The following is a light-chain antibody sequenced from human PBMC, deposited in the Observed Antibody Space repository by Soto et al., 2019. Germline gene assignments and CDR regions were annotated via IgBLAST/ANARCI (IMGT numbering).Light chain of an antibody. CDR3: AGWEDSLNGVG. CDR1: SSNIGSNY. Sequence: QSVLTQPPSVSGTPGQRVTISCSGSSSNIGSNYVFWYQQLPGTAPKLLIYRNSQRPSGVPDRFSGSKSGTSASLAISGLRCEDEADYYCAGWEDSLNGVGFGGGTKLTVL. V-gene: IGLV1-47*01. J-gene: IGLJ2*01. CDR2: RNS.